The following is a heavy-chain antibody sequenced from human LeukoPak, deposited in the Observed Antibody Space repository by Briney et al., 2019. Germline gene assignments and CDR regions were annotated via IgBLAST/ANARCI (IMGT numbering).Heavy chain of an antibody. CDR2: INHSGST. CDR3: ARAGGYLSNWFDP. CDR1: GGSFSGYY. D-gene: IGHD3-22*01. Sequence: SETLSLTCAVYGGSFSGYYWSWIRQPPGKGLEWIGEINHSGSTNYNPSLKSRVTISVDTSKNQFSLKLSSVTAADTAVYYCARAGGYLSNWFDPWGPGTLVTVSS. J-gene: IGHJ5*02. V-gene: IGHV4-34*01.